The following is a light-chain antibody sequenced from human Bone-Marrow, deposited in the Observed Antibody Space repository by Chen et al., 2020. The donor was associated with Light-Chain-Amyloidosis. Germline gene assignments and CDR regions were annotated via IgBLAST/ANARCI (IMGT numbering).Light chain of an antibody. CDR2: GAS. CDR1: QSVLYSPNNKNY. V-gene: IGKV4-1*01. J-gene: IGKJ1*01. CDR3: QQYGGPPGA. Sequence: DIVMTQSPDSLAVSLGERATINCKSSQSVLYSPNNKNYLAWYQQKPGQAPRLLMYGASSRTNGFPDRFSGSGSGTDFTLTISRVEPEDFAVYYCQQYGGPPGAFGQGTTVELK.